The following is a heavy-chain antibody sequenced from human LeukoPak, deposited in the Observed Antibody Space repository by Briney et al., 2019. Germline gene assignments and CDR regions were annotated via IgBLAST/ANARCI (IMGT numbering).Heavy chain of an antibody. V-gene: IGHV3-7*01. CDR1: GFTFSRHW. CDR2: IKQDGTER. CDR3: ARDGGHSTDLDY. J-gene: IGHJ4*02. Sequence: GGSLRLSCATSGFTFSRHWMSWVRQAPGKGPEWVANIKQDGTERYYVESVKGRFTISRDNGKNSLYLQMNSLRVEDTAVYYCARDGGHSTDLDYWGQGIVVTVSS. D-gene: IGHD2/OR15-2a*01.